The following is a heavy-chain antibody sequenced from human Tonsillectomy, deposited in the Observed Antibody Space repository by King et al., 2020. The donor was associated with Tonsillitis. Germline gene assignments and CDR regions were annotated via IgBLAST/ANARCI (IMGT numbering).Heavy chain of an antibody. CDR2: ISYDGSNK. Sequence: VQLVESGGGVVQPGRSLRLSCAASGFTFSSYAMHWVRQAPGKGLEWVAVISYDGSNKYYADSVKGRFTISRDNSKNTLYLQMNSLRAEDTAVYYCARGGGYNPEQSDYWGQGTLVTVSS. CDR3: ARGGGYNPEQSDY. CDR1: GFTFSSYA. D-gene: IGHD5-24*01. J-gene: IGHJ4*02. V-gene: IGHV3-30*04.